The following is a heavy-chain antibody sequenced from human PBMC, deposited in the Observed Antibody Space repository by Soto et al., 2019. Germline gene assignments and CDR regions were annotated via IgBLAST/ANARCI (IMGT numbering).Heavy chain of an antibody. J-gene: IGHJ4*02. D-gene: IGHD2-2*01. CDR2: IKQDGSAK. CDR1: GFSFSSYW. V-gene: IGHV3-7*01. Sequence: EVQLVESGGGLVQPGGSLRLSCAASGFSFSSYWMRWVRQAPGKGLEWEANIKQDGSAKYYVESVEGRFTISRDNAKNSLYLQMDSLRADDTAVYYCAPWGGTCNSSICYRGYWGQGTLVTVSS. CDR3: APWGGTCNSSICYRGY.